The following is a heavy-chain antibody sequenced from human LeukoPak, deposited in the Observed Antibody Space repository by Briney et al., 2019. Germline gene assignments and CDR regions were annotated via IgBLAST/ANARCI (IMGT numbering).Heavy chain of an antibody. V-gene: IGHV3-11*05. Sequence: PVGPLRPSCAAAGFPFSDDYMGQIRQAPGTGLEWVSYISSSSGDTNYAESVKGRFTISRDNAKNSLYLQMNSLRVEDTAVYYCARGHYGMDVWGQGTTVTVS. CDR3: ARGHYGMDV. CDR2: ISSSSGDT. J-gene: IGHJ6*02. CDR1: GFPFSDDY.